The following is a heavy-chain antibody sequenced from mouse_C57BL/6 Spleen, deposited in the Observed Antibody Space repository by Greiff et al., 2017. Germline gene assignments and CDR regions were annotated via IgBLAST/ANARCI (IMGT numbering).Heavy chain of an antibody. J-gene: IGHJ2*01. CDR1: GYSITSGYY. CDR3: ARDRDYDGFDY. Sequence: EVKVEESGPGLVKPSQSLSLTCSVTGYSITSGYYWNWIRQFPGNKLEWMGYISYDGSNNYNPSLKNRISITRDTSKNQFFLKLNSVTTEDTATYYCARDRDYDGFDYWGQGTTLTVSS. CDR2: ISYDGSN. D-gene: IGHD2-4*01. V-gene: IGHV3-6*01.